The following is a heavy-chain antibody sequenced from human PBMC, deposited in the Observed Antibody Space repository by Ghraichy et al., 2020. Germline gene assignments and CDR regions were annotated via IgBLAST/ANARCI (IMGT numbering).Heavy chain of an antibody. D-gene: IGHD3-22*01. CDR3: ATLSDRSGYY. Sequence: ASVKVSCKASGYTFTSYAMHWVRQAPGQRLEWMGWINAGNGNTKYSQKFQGRVTITRDTSANIAHMELSSLRSEDTAIYYCATLSDRSGYYWGQGTLVTVSS. CDR2: INAGNGNT. J-gene: IGHJ4*02. V-gene: IGHV1-3*01. CDR1: GYTFTSYA.